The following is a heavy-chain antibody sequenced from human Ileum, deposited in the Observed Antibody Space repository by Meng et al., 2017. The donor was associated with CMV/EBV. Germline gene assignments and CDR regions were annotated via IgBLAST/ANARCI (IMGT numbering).Heavy chain of an antibody. V-gene: IGHV3-21*01. CDR1: GFTFSSYS. J-gene: IGHJ6*02. CDR3: ARDIGQSYGMDV. D-gene: IGHD3-10*01. Sequence: GESLKISCAASGFTFSSYSMNWVRQAPGKGLEWVSSISSSSSYIYYADSVKGRFTISRDNAKNSLYLQMNSLRAEDTAVYYCARDIGQSYGMDVWGQGTTVTAP. CDR2: ISSSSSYI.